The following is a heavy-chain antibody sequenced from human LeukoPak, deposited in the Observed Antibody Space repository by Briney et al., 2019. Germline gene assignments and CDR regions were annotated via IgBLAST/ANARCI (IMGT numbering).Heavy chain of an antibody. J-gene: IGHJ4*02. V-gene: IGHV4-59*01. CDR3: ARLGTSWHVDY. Sequence: TSETLSLTCSVSGGSISSYYWSWIRQPPGKGLEWIGCIFYSGSTNYNPSLRSRVTMSLDTSKNHFSLKLNSVTAADTAVYYCARLGTSWHVDYWGQGTLVTVSS. D-gene: IGHD6-13*01. CDR1: GGSISSYY. CDR2: IFYSGST.